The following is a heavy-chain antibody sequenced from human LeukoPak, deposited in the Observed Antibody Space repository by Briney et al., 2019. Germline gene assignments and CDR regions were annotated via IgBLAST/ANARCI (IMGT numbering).Heavy chain of an antibody. D-gene: IGHD3-3*02. Sequence: ASETLSLTCTVSGGSISSSSYYWGWIRQPPGKGLEWIGSIYYSGSTNYNPSLKSRVTISVDTSKNQFSLKLSSVTAADTAVYYCARSIQPYFDYWGQGTLVTVSS. CDR1: GGSISSSSYY. CDR3: ARSIQPYFDY. V-gene: IGHV4-39*07. J-gene: IGHJ4*02. CDR2: IYYSGST.